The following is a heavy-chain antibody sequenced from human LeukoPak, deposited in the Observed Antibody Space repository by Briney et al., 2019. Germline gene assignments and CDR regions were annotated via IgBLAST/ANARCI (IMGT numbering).Heavy chain of an antibody. J-gene: IGHJ6*02. Sequence: GGSLRLSCAASGFTFSSYWMHWVRQAPGKGLEWVSAISGSGGSTYYADSVKGRFTISRDNSKNTLYLQMNSLRAEDTAVYYCAKSGEDDFWSGYSSENYYYYGMDVWGQGTTVTVSS. CDR3: AKSGEDDFWSGYSSENYYYYGMDV. CDR2: ISGSGGST. D-gene: IGHD3-3*01. CDR1: GFTFSSYW. V-gene: IGHV3-23*01.